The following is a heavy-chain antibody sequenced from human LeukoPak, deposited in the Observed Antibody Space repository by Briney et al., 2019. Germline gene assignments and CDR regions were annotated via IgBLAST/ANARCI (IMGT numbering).Heavy chain of an antibody. Sequence: SETLSLTCAVCGGSFSGHYWTWIRQPPGKGLEWIGEINHSGSTTYNPSLNNRVTISVDASKNQFSLKMSSVTAADTAVYYCARPRYGSGSLDSWGQGTLVTVSS. CDR1: GGSFSGHY. D-gene: IGHD3-10*01. CDR3: ARPRYGSGSLDS. J-gene: IGHJ4*02. CDR2: INHSGST. V-gene: IGHV4-34*01.